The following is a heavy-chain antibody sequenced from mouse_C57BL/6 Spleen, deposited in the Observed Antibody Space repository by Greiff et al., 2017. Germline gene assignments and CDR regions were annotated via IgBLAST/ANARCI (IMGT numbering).Heavy chain of an antibody. V-gene: IGHV1-55*01. Sequence: QVQLQQPGAELVKPGASVKMSCKASGYTFTSYWITWVKQRPGQGLEWIGDIYPGSGSTNYNEKFKSKATLTVDTSSSTAYMQLSSLTSEDSAVYYCARVTTALATRYVDYWGQGTTLTVSS. CDR3: ARVTTALATRYVDY. D-gene: IGHD1-1*01. CDR2: IYPGSGST. J-gene: IGHJ2*01. CDR1: GYTFTSYW.